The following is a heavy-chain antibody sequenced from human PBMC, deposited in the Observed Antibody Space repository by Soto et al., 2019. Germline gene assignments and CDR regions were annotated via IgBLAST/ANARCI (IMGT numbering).Heavy chain of an antibody. CDR1: GFTFSSYE. CDR2: ISSSGSTI. Sequence: GGSLRLSCAASGFTFSSYEMNWVRQAPGKGLEWVSYISSSGSTIYYADSVKGRFTISRDNAKNSLYLQMNSLRAEDTAVYYCARDATMVRGVIVDYYYYSMHLSRQGT. D-gene: IGHD3-10*01. V-gene: IGHV3-48*03. CDR3: ARDATMVRGVIVDYYYYSMHL. J-gene: IGHJ6*02.